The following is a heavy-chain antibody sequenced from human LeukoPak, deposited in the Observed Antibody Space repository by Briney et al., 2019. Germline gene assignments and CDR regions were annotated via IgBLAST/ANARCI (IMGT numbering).Heavy chain of an antibody. D-gene: IGHD3-10*01. CDR1: GFTFSDYY. CDR3: ARDDGSGSSPIDY. CDR2: ISSSSSYT. V-gene: IGHV3-11*06. Sequence: NPGGSLRLSCAASGFTFSDYYMSWIRQAPGKGLEWVSYISSSSSYTNYADSVKGRFTISRDNAKNSLYLQMNSLRAEDTAVYYCARDDGSGSSPIDYWGQGTLVTVSS. J-gene: IGHJ4*02.